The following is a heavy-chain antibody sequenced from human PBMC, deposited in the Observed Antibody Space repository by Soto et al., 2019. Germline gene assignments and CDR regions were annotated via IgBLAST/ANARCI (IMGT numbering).Heavy chain of an antibody. V-gene: IGHV3-30*03. CDR2: ISYDGSNK. Sequence: QVQLVESGGGVVQPGRSLRLSCAASGFPFTTYGMHWVREGPGKGLEWVAVISYDGSNKYYADSVKGRFTISRDNSKNTLYLQMNSLRPEDTALYYCVGGQYYFDYRGQGTLVPFSS. CDR1: GFPFTTYG. D-gene: IGHD3-10*01. CDR3: VGGQYYFDY. J-gene: IGHJ4*02.